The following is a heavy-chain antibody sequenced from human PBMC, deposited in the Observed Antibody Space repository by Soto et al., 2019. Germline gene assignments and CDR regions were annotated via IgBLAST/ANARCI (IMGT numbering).Heavy chain of an antibody. J-gene: IGHJ6*02. CDR1: GYSFTSYW. D-gene: IGHD2-2*01. Sequence: GESLKISCKGSGYSFTSYWISWVRQMPGKGLEWMGRIDPSDSYTNYSPSFQGHVTISAEKSISTAYLQWSSLKASDTAMYYCARHQDIVVVPDATGPWYGIDVWGQGTTVTVYS. CDR2: IDPSDSYT. V-gene: IGHV5-10-1*01. CDR3: ARHQDIVVVPDATGPWYGIDV.